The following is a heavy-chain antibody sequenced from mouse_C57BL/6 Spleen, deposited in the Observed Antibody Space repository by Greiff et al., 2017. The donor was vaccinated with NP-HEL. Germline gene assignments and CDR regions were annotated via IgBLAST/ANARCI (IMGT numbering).Heavy chain of an antibody. Sequence: QVQLQQSGPELVKPGASVKISCKASGYAFSSSWMNWVKQRPGKGLEWIGRIYPGDGDTNYNGKFKGKATLTADKSSSTAYMPLSSLTSEDSAVYFCARSGGPHYVDYWGQGTTLTVSS. CDR3: ARSGGPHYVDY. J-gene: IGHJ2*01. V-gene: IGHV1-82*01. D-gene: IGHD3-1*01. CDR2: IYPGDGDT. CDR1: GYAFSSSW.